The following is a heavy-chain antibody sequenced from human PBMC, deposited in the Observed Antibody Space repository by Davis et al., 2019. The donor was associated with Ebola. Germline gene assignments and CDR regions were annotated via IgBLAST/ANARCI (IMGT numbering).Heavy chain of an antibody. CDR2: INPNSGGT. J-gene: IGHJ4*02. D-gene: IGHD2-15*01. V-gene: IGHV1-2*04. CDR1: GYTFTSYY. Sequence: ASVKVSCKASGYTFTSYYMHWVRQAPGQGLEWMGWINPNSGGTNYAQKFQGWVTMTRDTSISTAYMELSRLRSDDTAVYYCAREGYCSGGSCYSDFDYWGQGTLVIVSS. CDR3: AREGYCSGGSCYSDFDY.